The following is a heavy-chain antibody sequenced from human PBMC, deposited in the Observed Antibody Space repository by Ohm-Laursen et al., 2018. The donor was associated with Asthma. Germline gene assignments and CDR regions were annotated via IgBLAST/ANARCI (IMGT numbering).Heavy chain of an antibody. CDR3: AKDFVPARYYYYGMDV. V-gene: IGHV3-30*18. Sequence: SLRLSCSASGFTFSSYGMHWVRQAPGKGLEWVAVISYDGSNKYYADSVKGRFTISRDNSKNTLYLQMNSLRAEDTAVYYCAKDFVPARYYYYGMDVWGQGTTVTVSS. J-gene: IGHJ6*02. CDR2: ISYDGSNK. D-gene: IGHD2-2*01. CDR1: GFTFSSYG.